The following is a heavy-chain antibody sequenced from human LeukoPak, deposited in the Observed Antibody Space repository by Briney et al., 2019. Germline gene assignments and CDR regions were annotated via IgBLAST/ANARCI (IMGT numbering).Heavy chain of an antibody. CDR1: GFTFSSYA. J-gene: IGHJ5*02. Sequence: GESLKISCAASGFTFSSYAMSWVRQAPGKGLEWVSAISGSGGSTYYADSVKGRITISRDNAKNSLYLQMNSLRAEDTAVYYCARMLRGVMSWFDVWGQGTLVTVSS. CDR3: ARMLRGVMSWFDV. CDR2: ISGSGGST. V-gene: IGHV3-23*01. D-gene: IGHD3-10*01.